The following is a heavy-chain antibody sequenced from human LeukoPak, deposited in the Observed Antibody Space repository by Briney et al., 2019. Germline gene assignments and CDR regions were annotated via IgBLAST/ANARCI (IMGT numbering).Heavy chain of an antibody. CDR1: GFTFSSYA. V-gene: IGHV3-23*01. D-gene: IGHD6-13*01. CDR3: AKWGTRRRVAAAGTGWFDP. CDR2: ISGRGGST. Sequence: GGSLRLSCAASGFTFSSYAMSWVRQAPGKGLEWVSAISGRGGSTYYADSVKGRFTISRDNSKNTLYLQMNSLRAEDTAVYYCAKWGTRRRVAAAGTGWFDPWGQGTLVTVSS. J-gene: IGHJ5*02.